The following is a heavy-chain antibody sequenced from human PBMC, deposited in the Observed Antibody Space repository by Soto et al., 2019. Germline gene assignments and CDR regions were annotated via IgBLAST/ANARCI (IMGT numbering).Heavy chain of an antibody. CDR2: INPNSGGT. V-gene: IGHV1-2*02. Sequence: WASVKVSCKASGYTFTGYYMHWVRQAPGQGLEWMGWINPNSGGTNYAQKFQGRVTMTRDTSISTAYMELSRLRSDDTAVYYCARDLGYCSSTSCYRVGYYFDYWGQGTLVTVSS. CDR1: GYTFTGYY. CDR3: ARDLGYCSSTSCYRVGYYFDY. D-gene: IGHD2-2*01. J-gene: IGHJ4*02.